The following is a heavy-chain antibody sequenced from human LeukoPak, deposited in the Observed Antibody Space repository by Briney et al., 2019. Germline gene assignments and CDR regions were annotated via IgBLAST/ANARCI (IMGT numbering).Heavy chain of an antibody. V-gene: IGHV3-23*01. CDR3: AKDAIYGDGYWEFDY. J-gene: IGHJ4*02. Sequence: GGSLRLSCEGSGFNFRGYSMSWVRQAPGKGLEWVSGVLSGGGSTYYADAVRGRFTISRDNSRSTLYLQMNSLRAEDTAVYYCAKDAIYGDGYWEFDYWGQGTLVTVSS. CDR1: GFNFRGYS. CDR2: VLSGGGST. D-gene: IGHD2-21*01.